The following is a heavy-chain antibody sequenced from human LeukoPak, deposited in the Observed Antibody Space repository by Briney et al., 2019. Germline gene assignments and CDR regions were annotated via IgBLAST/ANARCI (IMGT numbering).Heavy chain of an antibody. CDR3: ARDLGMVGTTGFDY. V-gene: IGHV1-2*02. J-gene: IGHJ4*02. D-gene: IGHD1-26*01. Sequence: ASVKVSCKASGYTFTGYYIHWVRQAPGQGLEWMGWINSNSGGTNYEQKFQGRVTMTRDTSISTAYMELNRLRSDDTAVYYCARDLGMVGTTGFDYWGQGTLVTVSS. CDR1: GYTFTGYY. CDR2: INSNSGGT.